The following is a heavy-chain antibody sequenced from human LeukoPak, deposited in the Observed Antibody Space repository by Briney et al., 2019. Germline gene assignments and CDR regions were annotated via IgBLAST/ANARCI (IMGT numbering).Heavy chain of an antibody. Sequence: PSETLSLTCTASGVTISNYNWSWIRQPPGQGLEYIGNIYYSGSINYNPSLKSRGAISIDTSKNQFSLKLTSVTAADTAVYYCARFPQYFDFDYWGQGILGTVSA. CDR1: GVTISNYN. CDR3: ARFPQYFDFDY. V-gene: IGHV4-59*01. D-gene: IGHD3-9*01. CDR2: IYYSGSI. J-gene: IGHJ4*02.